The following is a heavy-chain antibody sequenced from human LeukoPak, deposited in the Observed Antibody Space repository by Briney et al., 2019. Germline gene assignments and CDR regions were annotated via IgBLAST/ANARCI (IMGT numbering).Heavy chain of an antibody. J-gene: IGHJ5*02. Sequence: SETLSLTCTVSGGSLSGHSWSWNRLSPGRGLEWIGYISFSGSANYNPSLQSRVTISLDMSKNQLSLRLSSVTAADTAVYYCARDLRAAPTRAFDPWGQGTLVTVSA. CDR1: GGSLSGHS. V-gene: IGHV4-59*11. CDR3: ARDLRAAPTRAFDP. D-gene: IGHD6-13*01. CDR2: ISFSGSA.